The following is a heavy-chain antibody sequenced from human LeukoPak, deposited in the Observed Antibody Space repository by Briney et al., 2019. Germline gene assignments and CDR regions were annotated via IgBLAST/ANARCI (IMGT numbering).Heavy chain of an antibody. D-gene: IGHD4-17*01. CDR3: ANEIRPNDY. Sequence: GGSLRLSCVVSGFSFNNYGMNWVRQAPGKGLEWVSAISISGSKTYYADSVKGRFTISRDNSKNTLYLQMNSLRAEDTAVYYCANEIRPNDYWGQGTQVTVSS. CDR1: GFSFNNYG. J-gene: IGHJ4*02. CDR2: ISISGSKT. V-gene: IGHV3-23*01.